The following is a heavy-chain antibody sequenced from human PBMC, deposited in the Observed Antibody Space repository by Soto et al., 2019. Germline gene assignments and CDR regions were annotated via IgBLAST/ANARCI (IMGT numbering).Heavy chain of an antibody. CDR2: IWHDGSKK. Sequence: QVQLVESGGGVVQPGRSLRLSCVASGITFSSYGMYWVRQAPGKGLEWVAVIWHDGSKKYYADSVKGRFTISRDNSKNTLYLQMNSLRGVDTAVYYCARDLTVDCSGGTFSYYYYGMDVWGQGTTVTVSS. CDR1: GITFSSYG. V-gene: IGHV3-33*01. J-gene: IGHJ6*02. CDR3: ARDLTVDCSGGTFSYYYYGMDV. D-gene: IGHD2-15*01.